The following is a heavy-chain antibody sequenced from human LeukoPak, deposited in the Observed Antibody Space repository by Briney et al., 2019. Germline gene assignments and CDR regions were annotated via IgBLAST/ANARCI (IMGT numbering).Heavy chain of an antibody. D-gene: IGHD1-26*01. CDR3: CIVGATVDY. CDR2: ISYDGSNK. J-gene: IGHJ4*02. Sequence: GGSLRLSCAASGFTFSSYAMHSVRQAPGKGLEWVAAISYDGSNKYYADSVKGRFTISRDNSKNTLYLQMNSLRAEDTAVYYCCIVGATVDYWGQGTLVTVSS. CDR1: GFTFSSYA. V-gene: IGHV3-30-3*01.